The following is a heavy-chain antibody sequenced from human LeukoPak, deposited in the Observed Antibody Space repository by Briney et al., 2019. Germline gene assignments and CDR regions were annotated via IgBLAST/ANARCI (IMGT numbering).Heavy chain of an antibody. Sequence: GRSLRLSCAASGFTFDDYAMHWVRQAPGKGLEWVSGISWNSGSIGYADSVKGRFTISRDNAKNSLYLQMNSLRAEDTALYYCAKDGTTVTTSDFDYWGQGTLVTVSS. CDR3: AKDGTTVTTSDFDY. CDR1: GFTFDDYA. V-gene: IGHV3-9*01. CDR2: ISWNSGSI. D-gene: IGHD4-17*01. J-gene: IGHJ4*02.